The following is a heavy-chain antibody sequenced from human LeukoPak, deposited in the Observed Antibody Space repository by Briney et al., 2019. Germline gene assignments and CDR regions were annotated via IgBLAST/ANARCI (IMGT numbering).Heavy chain of an antibody. CDR2: ISSSSSYI. J-gene: IGHJ4*02. Sequence: PGGSLRLSCAASGFTFSSYSMNWVRQAPGKGLEWVSSISSSSSYIYYADSVKGRFTISRDNAKNSLYLQMNSLSAEDTAVYYGARAPSYYYGSGRGPFDYWGQRTLVTVSS. D-gene: IGHD3-10*01. CDR3: ARAPSYYYGSGRGPFDY. V-gene: IGHV3-21*01. CDR1: GFTFSSYS.